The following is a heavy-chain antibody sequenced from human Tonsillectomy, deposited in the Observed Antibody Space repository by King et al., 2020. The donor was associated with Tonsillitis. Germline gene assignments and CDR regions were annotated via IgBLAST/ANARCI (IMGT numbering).Heavy chain of an antibody. CDR2: IKSKTDGGTT. D-gene: IGHD2-2*01. CDR3: TTDESGGYCSSTSCHDDDAFDI. CDR1: GFTFSNAW. Sequence: VQLVESGGGLVKPGGSLRLSCAASGFTFSNAWMSWVRQAPGKGLEWVGRIKSKTDGGTTAYAAPVKGRFTISRDDSKNPLYLQINSLKTEETAVYYCTTDESGGYCSSTSCHDDDAFDIWGQGTMVTVSS. V-gene: IGHV3-15*01. J-gene: IGHJ3*02.